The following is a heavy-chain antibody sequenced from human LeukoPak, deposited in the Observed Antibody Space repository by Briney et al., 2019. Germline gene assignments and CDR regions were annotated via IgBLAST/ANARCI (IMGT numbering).Heavy chain of an antibody. Sequence: SETLSLTCTVSGGSISTYYWTWIRQPPGKGLEWIGYIYNGGTTNYNPSLKSRVTISVDTSKNQFSLKLSSVTAADTAVYYCARYARGGCSSTSCYTTWFDPWGQGTLVTVSS. CDR1: GGSISTYY. J-gene: IGHJ5*02. D-gene: IGHD2-2*02. CDR3: ARYARGGCSSTSCYTTWFDP. CDR2: IYNGGTT. V-gene: IGHV4-59*01.